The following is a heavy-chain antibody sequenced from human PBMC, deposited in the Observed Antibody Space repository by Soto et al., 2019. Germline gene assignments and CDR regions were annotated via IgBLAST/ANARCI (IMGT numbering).Heavy chain of an antibody. D-gene: IGHD3-22*01. Sequence: QVQLVEAGGGVVQPGRSLRLSCAASGFTFSSYGMHWVRQAPGKGLEWVAVISYDGSNKDYADSVKGRFTISRDNSKNMLFLQMNSLRAEDTAVYYCAKDSTSITIIVVVITLGAFAISGQGTPVPVSS. CDR1: GFTFSSYG. CDR2: ISYDGSNK. CDR3: AKDSTSITIIVVVITLGAFAI. V-gene: IGHV3-30*18. J-gene: IGHJ3*02.